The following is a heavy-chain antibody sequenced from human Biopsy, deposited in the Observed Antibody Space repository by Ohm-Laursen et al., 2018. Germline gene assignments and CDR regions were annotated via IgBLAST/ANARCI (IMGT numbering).Heavy chain of an antibody. J-gene: IGHJ6*01. CDR1: GFSFSDYH. Sequence: SLRLSCAASGFSFSDYHMRWIRQAPGRGLEWVSYISGGGTIYYGDSMKGRVTISRDNAKNSLYLQMHSLRAEDTAVYYCARDNRWSPYSMDGWGQGTTVTVSP. CDR2: ISGGGTI. V-gene: IGHV3-11*01. CDR3: ARDNRWSPYSMDG. D-gene: IGHD4-23*01.